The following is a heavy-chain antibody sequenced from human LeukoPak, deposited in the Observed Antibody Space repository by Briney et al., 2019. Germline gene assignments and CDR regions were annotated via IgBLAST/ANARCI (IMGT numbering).Heavy chain of an antibody. V-gene: IGHV1-18*01. CDR3: ARDKYYDSSGRPNDAFDI. J-gene: IGHJ3*02. CDR2: ISAYNGNT. D-gene: IGHD3-22*01. CDR1: GYTFTSYG. Sequence: ASVKVSCKASGYTFTSYGISWVRQAPGQGLEWMGWISAYNGNTNYAQKLQGRLTMTTDTSTSTAYMELRSLRSDDTAVYYCARDKYYDSSGRPNDAFDIWGQGTMVTVSS.